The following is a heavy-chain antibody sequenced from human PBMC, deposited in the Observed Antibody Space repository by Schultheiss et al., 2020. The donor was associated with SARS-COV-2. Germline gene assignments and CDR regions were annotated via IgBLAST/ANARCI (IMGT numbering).Heavy chain of an antibody. CDR2: ISGSGGST. CDR1: GFTFSSYA. J-gene: IGHJ4*02. CDR3: ARVTASGYSSSWPDY. D-gene: IGHD6-13*01. Sequence: GGSLRLSCAASGFTFSSYAMSWVRQAPGKGLEWVSAISGSGGSTYYADSVKGRFTISRDNSKNTLYLQMNSLRAEDTAVYYCARVTASGYSSSWPDYWGQGTLVTVSS. V-gene: IGHV3-23*01.